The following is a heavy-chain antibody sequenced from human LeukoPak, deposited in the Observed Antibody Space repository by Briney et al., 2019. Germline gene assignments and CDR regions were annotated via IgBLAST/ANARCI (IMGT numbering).Heavy chain of an antibody. CDR2: IYYSGST. CDR3: ARDYSYGSYYYYGMDV. D-gene: IGHD5-18*01. CDR1: GGSISSYY. Sequence: PSGTLSLTCTVSGGSISSYYWSWIRQPPGKGLEWIGYIYYSGSTNYNPSLKSRVTISVDTSKNQFSLKLSSVTAADTAVYYCARDYSYGSYYYYGMDVWGQGTTVTVSS. V-gene: IGHV4-59*01. J-gene: IGHJ6*02.